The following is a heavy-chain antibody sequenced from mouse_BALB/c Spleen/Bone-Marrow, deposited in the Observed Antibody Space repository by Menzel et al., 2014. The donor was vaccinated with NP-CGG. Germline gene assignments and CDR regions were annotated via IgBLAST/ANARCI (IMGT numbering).Heavy chain of an antibody. J-gene: IGHJ4*01. CDR2: IDPETGGT. D-gene: IGHD4-1*01. Sequence: QVQLQQSGAELVRPGASVTLSCKASGYTFTDYEMHWVKQTPVHGLEWIGAIDPETGGTAYNQKFKGKATLTADKSFSTAYMELRSLTSEDSAVYYCTRHWDYAMDYWGQGTSVTVSS. V-gene: IGHV1-15*01. CDR3: TRHWDYAMDY. CDR1: GYTFTDYE.